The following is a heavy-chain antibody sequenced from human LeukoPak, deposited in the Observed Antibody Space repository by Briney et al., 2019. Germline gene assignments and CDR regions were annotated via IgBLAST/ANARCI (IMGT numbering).Heavy chain of an antibody. CDR2: INHSGST. CDR1: GGSFSGYY. V-gene: IGHV4-34*01. J-gene: IGHJ5*02. Sequence: SETLSLTCAVYGGSFSGYYWSWIRQPPGKGLEWIGEINHSGSTNYNPSLKSQVTISVDTSKNQFSLKLSSVTAADTAVYYCARGRRWFDPWGQGTLVTVSS. CDR3: ARGRRWFDP.